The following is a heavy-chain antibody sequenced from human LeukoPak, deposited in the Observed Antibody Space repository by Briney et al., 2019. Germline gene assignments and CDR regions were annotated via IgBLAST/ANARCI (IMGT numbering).Heavy chain of an antibody. CDR2: IGTASDT. D-gene: IGHD1-1*01. CDR3: ARGPPRGKYYYMDV. Sequence: GGSLRLSCAASGFTFSSFDMHWVRQPTGQGLEWVPTIGTASDTYYPGSVEGRFTLSRDNAKNSLYLQMNSLTAGDTAVYYCARGPPRGKYYYMDVWGKGTTVTVSS. J-gene: IGHJ6*03. CDR1: GFTFSSFD. V-gene: IGHV3-13*01.